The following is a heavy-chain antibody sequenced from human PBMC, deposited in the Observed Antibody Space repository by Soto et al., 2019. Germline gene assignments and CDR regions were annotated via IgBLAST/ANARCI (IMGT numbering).Heavy chain of an antibody. V-gene: IGHV4-34*01. D-gene: IGHD3-3*01. J-gene: IGHJ6*02. Sequence: SETLSLTCAVYGGSFSGYYWSWIRQPPGKGLEWIGEINHSGSTNYNPSLKSRVTISVDTSKNQFSLKLSSVTAADTAVYYCARGPYDFWSGLFYYYYGMDVWAKGPRSP. CDR3: ARGPYDFWSGLFYYYYGMDV. CDR2: INHSGST. CDR1: GGSFSGYY.